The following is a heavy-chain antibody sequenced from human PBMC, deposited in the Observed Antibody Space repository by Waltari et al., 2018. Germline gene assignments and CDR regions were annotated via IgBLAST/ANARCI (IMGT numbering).Heavy chain of an antibody. J-gene: IGHJ4*02. CDR2: ICAMGRT. D-gene: IGHD6-13*01. CDR3: ARRSSSWHPFFDY. Sequence: QVQLQESGPGLVKPSQTLSLTCTVSGGSISSGSYYWSWIRQPAGKGLEWIRYICAMGRTNSNPSIKSRVTISVDTSKNQFARKLSSVTAADTAVYYGARRSSSWHPFFDYWGQGTLVTVSS. CDR1: GGSISSGSYY. V-gene: IGHV4-61*09.